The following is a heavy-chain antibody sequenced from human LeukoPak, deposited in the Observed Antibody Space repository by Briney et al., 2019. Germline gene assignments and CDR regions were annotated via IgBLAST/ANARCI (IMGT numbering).Heavy chain of an antibody. V-gene: IGHV3-9*01. D-gene: IGHD3-22*01. CDR3: AKDSSGYPNHGHFDY. CDR2: ISWNSGSI. CDR1: GFTFDDYA. J-gene: IGHJ4*02. Sequence: PGRSLRLSCAASGFTFDDYAMHWVRQAPGKGLEWVSGISWNSGSIGYADSVKGRFTISRDNAKNSLYLQMNSLRAEDTALYYCAKDSSGYPNHGHFDYWGQGTLVTVSS.